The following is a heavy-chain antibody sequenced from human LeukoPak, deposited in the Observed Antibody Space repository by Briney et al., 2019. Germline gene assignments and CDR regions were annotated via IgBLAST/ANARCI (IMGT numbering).Heavy chain of an antibody. CDR2: ITDSGDGT. V-gene: IGHV3-23*01. CDR3: AKRVPYSSSSVYFDY. J-gene: IGHJ4*02. Sequence: GGSLRLSCAASGFTFSNFAMSWVRQAPGKGLEWVSAITDSGDGTYYADSVKGRFTISRDNSKNTLYPQMSSLRAEDTAVYYCAKRVPYSSSSVYFDYWGRGTLVTVSS. CDR1: GFTFSNFA. D-gene: IGHD6-6*01.